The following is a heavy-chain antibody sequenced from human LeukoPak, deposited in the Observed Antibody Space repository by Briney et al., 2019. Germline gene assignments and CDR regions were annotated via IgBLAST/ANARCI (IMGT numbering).Heavy chain of an antibody. CDR3: AKDLGKASVVPMPFDY. D-gene: IGHD2-15*01. CDR2: ITGSGEST. CDR1: GFTLSSYT. V-gene: IGHV3-23*01. Sequence: PGGSLRLSCGASGFTLSSYTMSWVRQAPGKGLEWVSAITGSGESTSYADYVKRRFTISRDSSKSTLSLQMNSLRAEDTAVYYCAKDLGKASVVPMPFDYWGQGTLVTVSS. J-gene: IGHJ4*02.